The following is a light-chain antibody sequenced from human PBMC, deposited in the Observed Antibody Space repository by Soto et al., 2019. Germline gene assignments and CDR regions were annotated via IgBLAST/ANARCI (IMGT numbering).Light chain of an antibody. CDR3: QQYGDAPVT. V-gene: IGKV3-20*01. Sequence: ILLTQSAGALSLSPGERTTLSCRASQGVXRDLGWYQQKPGQGPRFLXVGASSRATGIPDRLSGSGSVTDFTLTINRLEPEEFAVYYFQQYGDAPVTFGQGTKVDIK. CDR1: QGVXRD. CDR2: GAS. J-gene: IGKJ1*01.